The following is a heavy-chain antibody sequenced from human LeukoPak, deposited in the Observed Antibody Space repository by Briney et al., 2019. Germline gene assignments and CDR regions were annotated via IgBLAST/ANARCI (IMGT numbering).Heavy chain of an antibody. CDR1: GCTFTSYG. Sequence: AAVESSFKAAGCTFTSYGIRWGRRAAGQGGGWMGWISAYNGNTNYAQKLQGRVTMTTATSTSTAYMELRSLRSDDTAVYYCARGELGEFDYWGQGTLVTVSS. V-gene: IGHV1-18*01. D-gene: IGHD7-27*01. CDR3: ARGELGEFDY. J-gene: IGHJ4*02. CDR2: ISAYNGNT.